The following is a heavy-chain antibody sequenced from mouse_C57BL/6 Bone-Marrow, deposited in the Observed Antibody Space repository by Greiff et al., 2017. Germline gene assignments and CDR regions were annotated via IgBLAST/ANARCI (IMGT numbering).Heavy chain of an antibody. J-gene: IGHJ3*01. Sequence: EVQVVESGGGLVKPGGSLKLSCAASGFTFSSYAMSWVRQTPEKRLEWVATISDGGSYTYYPDNVKGRFTISRDNAKNNRYLQMSHLKSEDTAMYYCAREDYGSSQFAYWGQGTLVTVSA. D-gene: IGHD1-1*01. CDR3: AREDYGSSQFAY. V-gene: IGHV5-4*01. CDR2: ISDGGSYT. CDR1: GFTFSSYA.